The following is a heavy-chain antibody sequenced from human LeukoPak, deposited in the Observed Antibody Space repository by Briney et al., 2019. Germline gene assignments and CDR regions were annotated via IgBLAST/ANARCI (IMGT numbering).Heavy chain of an antibody. D-gene: IGHD1-26*01. J-gene: IGHJ4*02. V-gene: IGHV3-23*01. CDR3: AKGSEEWELLLTPDYFDY. CDR2: ISGSGGST. CDR1: GFTFSSYA. Sequence: PGGSLRLSCAASGFTFSSYAMSWVRQAPGKGLEWVSAISGSGGSTYYADSVKGRFTISRDNSKNTLYLQMNSLRAEDTAVYYCAKGSEEWELLLTPDYFDYWGQGTLVSVFS.